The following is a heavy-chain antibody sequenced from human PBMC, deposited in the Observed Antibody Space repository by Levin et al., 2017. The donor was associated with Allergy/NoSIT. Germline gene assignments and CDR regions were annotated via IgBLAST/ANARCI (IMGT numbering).Heavy chain of an antibody. CDR2: INPKSGDT. J-gene: IGHJ4*02. V-gene: IGHV1-2*02. CDR3: AIAVTGTRGMELDY. CDR1: GYTFIGQY. Sequence: ASVKVSCKAYGYTFIGQYMHWVRQAPGQGLEWMGWINPKSGDTNSAQKFQGRVTMTRDTYISTAYMELTNVRSDDTAVYYCAIAVTGTRGMELDYWGQGTLVTVSS. D-gene: IGHD1-1*01.